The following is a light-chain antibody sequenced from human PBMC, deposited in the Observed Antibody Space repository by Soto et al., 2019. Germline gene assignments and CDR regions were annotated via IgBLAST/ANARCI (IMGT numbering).Light chain of an antibody. CDR2: DAS. J-gene: IGKJ3*01. V-gene: IGKV3-11*01. Sequence: EVVLTQSPATLSLSPGDRATLSCRASQSVSIDFAWYQQKPGQAPRLLIYDASNRDPGIPARFSGSGSGTDFTLTISSLEPEDFAVYYCQHRHTFGPGTKVDIK. CDR3: QHRHT. CDR1: QSVSID.